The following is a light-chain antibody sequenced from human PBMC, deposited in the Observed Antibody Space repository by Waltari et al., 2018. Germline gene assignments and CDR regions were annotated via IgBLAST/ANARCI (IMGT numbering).Light chain of an antibody. CDR3: QQYYSAPNT. CDR1: QSVFPTNKKNY. J-gene: IGKJ2*01. V-gene: IGKV4-1*01. CDR2: WAS. Sequence: DIVMTQSPDSLAVSLGERATTNCKSSQSVFPTNKKNYLAWYQQKPGHPPKLLIYWASTRESGVPDRFSGSGSGTDFTLAISSLQAEDVAVYYCQQYYSAPNTFGQGTNVEIK.